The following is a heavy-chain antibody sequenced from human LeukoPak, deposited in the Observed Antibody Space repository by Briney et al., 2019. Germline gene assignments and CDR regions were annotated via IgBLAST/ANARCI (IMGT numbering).Heavy chain of an antibody. CDR1: GYTFTSYG. V-gene: IGHV1-18*01. J-gene: IGHJ5*02. Sequence: ASVKVSCKASGYTFTSYGIGWVRQAPGQGLEWMGWISAYNGNTNYAQKLQGRVTMTTDTSTSTAYMELRSLRSDDTAVYYCARGSDIVVVPAGDWFDPWGQGTLVTVSS. CDR2: ISAYNGNT. D-gene: IGHD2-2*01. CDR3: ARGSDIVVVPAGDWFDP.